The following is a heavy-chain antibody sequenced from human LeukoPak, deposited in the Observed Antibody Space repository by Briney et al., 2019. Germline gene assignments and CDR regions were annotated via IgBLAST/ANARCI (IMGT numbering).Heavy chain of an antibody. Sequence: PGGSLRLSCAASGFTFSSSAVHWVRQAPDKGLEWVVVISYDGSNKYYADSVKGRFTISRDNSKNTLYLQMNSLRAVDTAVYYCARDRDSSGWYEGFDYWGQGTLVTVSS. J-gene: IGHJ4*02. D-gene: IGHD6-19*01. CDR3: ARDRDSSGWYEGFDY. CDR2: ISYDGSNK. V-gene: IGHV3-30-3*01. CDR1: GFTFSSSA.